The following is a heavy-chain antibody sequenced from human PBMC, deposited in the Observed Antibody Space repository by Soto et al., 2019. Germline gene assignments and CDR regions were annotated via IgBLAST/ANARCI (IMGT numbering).Heavy chain of an antibody. V-gene: IGHV3-23*01. D-gene: IGHD5-18*01. CDR1: GFTFSSYA. Sequence: EVQLLESGGGLVQPGGSLRLSCAASGFTFSSYAMSWVRQAPGKGLEWVSAISGSGGSTYYADSVKGRFTISRDNSKNTLYLQMNSLRAEDTAVYYCAKVGQMEYSYGPGDAFDISGQGTMVTVSS. J-gene: IGHJ3*02. CDR3: AKVGQMEYSYGPGDAFDI. CDR2: ISGSGGST.